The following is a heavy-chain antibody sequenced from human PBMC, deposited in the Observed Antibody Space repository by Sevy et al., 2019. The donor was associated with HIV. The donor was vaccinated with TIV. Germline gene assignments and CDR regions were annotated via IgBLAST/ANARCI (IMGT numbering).Heavy chain of an antibody. CDR1: GGSISSGGYY. CDR2: IYYSGST. J-gene: IGHJ5*02. V-gene: IGHV4-31*03. D-gene: IGHD3-3*01. Sequence: SETLSLTCTVSGGSISSGGYYWSWIRQHPGKGLEWIGYIYYSGSTYYNPSLKSRVTISVDTSKNQFSLKLSSVTAADTAVYYCARDRLYYDFWSGYYRGNWFDPWGQGTLVTVSS. CDR3: ARDRLYYDFWSGYYRGNWFDP.